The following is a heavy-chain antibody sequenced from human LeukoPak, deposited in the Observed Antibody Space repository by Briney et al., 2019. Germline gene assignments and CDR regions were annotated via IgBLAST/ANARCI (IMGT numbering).Heavy chain of an antibody. D-gene: IGHD3-22*01. CDR2: INWNGDST. CDR1: GFTFHDYG. V-gene: IGHV3-20*04. CDR3: ARTYYDSSGYYYVHFYFDY. Sequence: GGSLRLSCAASGFTFHDYGMSRVRQVPGKGPEWVSGINWNGDSTDYAGSVKGRFTIARDNAKNSLYLQMNSLRAEATALYSCARTYYDSSGYYYVHFYFDYWGQGALVTVSS. J-gene: IGHJ4*02.